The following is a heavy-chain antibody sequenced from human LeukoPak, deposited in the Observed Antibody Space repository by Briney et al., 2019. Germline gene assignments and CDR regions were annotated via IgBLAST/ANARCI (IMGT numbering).Heavy chain of an antibody. Sequence: PSETLSLTCAVYGGSFSGYYWSWIRQPPGKGLEWIGEINHSGSTNYNPSLKSRVTISVDTSKNQFSLKLSSVTAADTAVYYCARAAPADGFDPWGQGTLVRASS. J-gene: IGHJ5*02. V-gene: IGHV4-34*01. CDR1: GGSFSGYY. CDR3: ARAAPADGFDP. CDR2: INHSGST.